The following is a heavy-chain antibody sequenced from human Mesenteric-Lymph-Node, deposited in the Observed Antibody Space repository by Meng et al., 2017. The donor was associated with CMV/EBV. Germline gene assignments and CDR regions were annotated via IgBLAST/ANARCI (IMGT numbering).Heavy chain of an antibody. V-gene: IGHV1-46*01. CDR1: GVTFSTYS. J-gene: IGHJ5*02. CDR3: ARAGWLELPEGWFDP. CDR2: INPSGGST. Sequence: SGVTFSTYSVNWVRQAPGQGLEWMGIINPSGGSTSYAQKFQGRVTMTRDTSTSTVYMELSSLRSEDTAVYYCARAGWLELPEGWFDPWGQGTLVTVSS. D-gene: IGHD1-7*01.